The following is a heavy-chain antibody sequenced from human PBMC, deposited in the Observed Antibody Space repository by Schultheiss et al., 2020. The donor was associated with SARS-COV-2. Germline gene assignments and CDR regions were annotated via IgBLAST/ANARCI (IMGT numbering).Heavy chain of an antibody. D-gene: IGHD2-21*02. V-gene: IGHV3-64*02. J-gene: IGHJ3*02. CDR2: ISSNGGST. CDR1: GFTFSNAW. CDR3: AKDICRSGGDCNDAFDI. Sequence: GESLKISCAASGFTFSNAWMSWVRQAPGKGLEYVSAISSNGGSTYYADSVKGRFTISRDNAKNSLYLQMNSLRDEDTAVYYCAKDICRSGGDCNDAFDIWGQGTMVTVSS.